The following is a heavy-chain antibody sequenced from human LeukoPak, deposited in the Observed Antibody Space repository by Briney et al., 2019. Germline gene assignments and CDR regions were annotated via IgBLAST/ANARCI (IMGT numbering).Heavy chain of an antibody. Sequence: PGGSLRLSCAGSGFSFSSYGMNWVRQAPGKGLEWVSSISSSRSYKYYADSLKGRFTISRDNAKNSLYLQMNSLTAEDTAVYYCARVLPAPVDYYYMDVWGKGTTVTVSS. CDR1: GFSFSSYG. CDR2: ISSSRSYK. J-gene: IGHJ6*03. D-gene: IGHD2-2*01. V-gene: IGHV3-21*01. CDR3: ARVLPAPVDYYYMDV.